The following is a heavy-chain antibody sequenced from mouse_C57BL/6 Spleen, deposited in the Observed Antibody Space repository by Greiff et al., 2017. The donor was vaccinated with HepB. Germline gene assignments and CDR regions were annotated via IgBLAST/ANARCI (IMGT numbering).Heavy chain of an antibody. CDR3: VRPYYSISYDYAMDY. CDR1: GFSFNTYA. D-gene: IGHD1-1*01. CDR2: IRSKSNNYAT. V-gene: IGHV10-1*01. J-gene: IGHJ4*01. Sequence: EVKLMESGGGLVQPKGSLKLSCAASGFSFNTYAMNWVRQAPGKGLEWVARIRSKSNNYATYYADSVKDRFTISRDDSESMLYLQMNNLKTEDTAMYYCVRPYYSISYDYAMDYWGQGTSVTVSS.